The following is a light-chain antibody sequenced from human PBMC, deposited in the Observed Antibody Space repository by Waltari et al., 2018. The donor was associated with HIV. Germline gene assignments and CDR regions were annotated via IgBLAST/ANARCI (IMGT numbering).Light chain of an antibody. CDR3: QQYYSTLLT. J-gene: IGKJ4*01. V-gene: IGKV4-1*01. CDR2: WAS. CDR1: QSVLYYGYNY. Sequence: DIVMTQSPASLPVSLGERASINCKSSQSVLYYGYNYLAWYQQRPGQPPKLVIYWASTRESGVPDRFSGSGSGTNFTLTINNLQAEDAAIYYCQQYYSTLLTFGGGTKVEIK.